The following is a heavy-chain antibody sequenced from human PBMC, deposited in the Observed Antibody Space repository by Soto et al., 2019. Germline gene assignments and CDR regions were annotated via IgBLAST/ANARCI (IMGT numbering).Heavy chain of an antibody. CDR2: IIPILGIA. D-gene: IGHD6-13*01. CDR3: AREMSSSKTFNWFDP. V-gene: IGHV1-69*04. Sequence: ASVKVSCKASGGTFSSYTISWVRQAPGQGLEWMGRIIPILGIANYAQKFQGRVTITADKSTSTAYMELSSLRSEDTAVYYCAREMSSSKTFNWFDPWGQGTLVNVSS. CDR1: GGTFSSYT. J-gene: IGHJ5*02.